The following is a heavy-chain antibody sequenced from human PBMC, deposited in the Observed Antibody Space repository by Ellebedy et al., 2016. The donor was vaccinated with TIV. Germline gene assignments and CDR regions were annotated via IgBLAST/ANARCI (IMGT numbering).Heavy chain of an antibody. CDR3: ARGRRDGVDRRDGMDV. J-gene: IGHJ6*02. Sequence: MPSETLSLTCAISGDSVSSNSATWNWIRQSPPRGLEWLGRTYYRSKWFNDYAVSVKSRITINPDTSENQFSLQLNSVTPEDTAVYYCARGRRDGVDRRDGMDVWGQGTTVTVSS. CDR2: TYYRSKWFN. CDR1: GDSVSSNSAT. V-gene: IGHV6-1*01. D-gene: IGHD2-8*01.